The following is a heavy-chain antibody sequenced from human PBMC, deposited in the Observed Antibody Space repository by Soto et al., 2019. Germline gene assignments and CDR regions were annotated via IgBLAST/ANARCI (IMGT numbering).Heavy chain of an antibody. D-gene: IGHD6-13*01. Sequence: QVQLQESGPGLVKPSETLSLTCTVSGGSISSYYWSWIRQPPGKGLEWIGYIYYSGSTNYNPSLKSRVTISVDTSKNQFSLKLSSVTAADTAVYYCARGESSSWYGNWFDPWGQGTLVTVSS. CDR2: IYYSGST. CDR3: ARGESSSWYGNWFDP. V-gene: IGHV4-59*01. CDR1: GGSISSYY. J-gene: IGHJ5*02.